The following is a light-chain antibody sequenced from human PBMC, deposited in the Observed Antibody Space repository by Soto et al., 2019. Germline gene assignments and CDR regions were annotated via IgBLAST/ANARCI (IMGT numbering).Light chain of an antibody. CDR1: QSISTY. Sequence: DLQMTQSPSSLSASVGDRVTITCRASQSISTYLSWYQQKPGKAPKLLIYDASSLQSGVPSRFSGSGSGTDFTLTISSLQPDDFATYYCQQTYSTLATFGQGPNLEIK. CDR3: QQTYSTLAT. CDR2: DAS. J-gene: IGKJ2*01. V-gene: IGKV1-39*01.